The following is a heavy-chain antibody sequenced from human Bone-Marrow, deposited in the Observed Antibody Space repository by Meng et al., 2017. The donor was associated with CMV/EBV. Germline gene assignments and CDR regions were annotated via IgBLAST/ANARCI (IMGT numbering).Heavy chain of an antibody. Sequence: ASVQVSCKASGYTFTSYDINWVRQATGQGLEWMGSMNPNSGNTGYAQKFQGRVTMTRNTSLCTAYMELSSLRSDVTAVYYCASESGVVVPAARGHDYYYGMDGWGQGITVTVSS. CDR2: MNPNSGNT. CDR1: GYTFTSYD. J-gene: IGHJ6*02. V-gene: IGHV1-8*01. CDR3: ASESGVVVPAARGHDYYYGMDG. D-gene: IGHD2-2*01.